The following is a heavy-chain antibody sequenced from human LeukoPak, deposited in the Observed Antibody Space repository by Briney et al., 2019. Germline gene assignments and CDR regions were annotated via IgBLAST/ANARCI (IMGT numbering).Heavy chain of an antibody. V-gene: IGHV3-30*04. Sequence: GGSLRLSCAASGFTFSSYAMYWVRQAPGKGLEWVAVISYDGGDKFYADSVKGRFTISRDSSKNTLYLQMNSLRPEDTAVYYCARARPSMWIDYWGQGTLVTVSS. CDR1: GFTFSSYA. J-gene: IGHJ4*02. CDR2: ISYDGGDK. CDR3: ARARPSMWIDY. D-gene: IGHD5-12*01.